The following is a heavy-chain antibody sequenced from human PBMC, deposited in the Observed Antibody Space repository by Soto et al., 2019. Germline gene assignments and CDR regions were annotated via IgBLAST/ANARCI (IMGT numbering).Heavy chain of an antibody. Sequence: QVQLVEPGGGVVQPGRSLRLSCAASGFTFSSYGMHWVRQAPGKGLEWVAVIWYDGSNKYYADSVKGRFTISRDNSKNTLYLQMNSLRAEDTAVYYCARTGIAAAGMGWFDPWGQGTLVTVSS. CDR1: GFTFSSYG. CDR2: IWYDGSNK. J-gene: IGHJ5*02. V-gene: IGHV3-33*01. D-gene: IGHD6-13*01. CDR3: ARTGIAAAGMGWFDP.